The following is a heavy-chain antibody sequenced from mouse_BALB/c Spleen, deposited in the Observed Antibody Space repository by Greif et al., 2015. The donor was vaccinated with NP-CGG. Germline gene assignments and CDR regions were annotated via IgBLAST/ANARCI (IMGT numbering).Heavy chain of an antibody. V-gene: IGHV1-87*01. Sequence: VKLVESGAELARPGASVKLSCKASGYTFTSYWMQWVKQRPGQGLEWIGAIYPGDGDTRYTQKFKGKATLTADKSSSTAYMQLSSLASEDSAVYYCARRGAMDYWGQGTSVTVSS. CDR3: ARRGAMDY. CDR2: IYPGDGDT. J-gene: IGHJ4*01. CDR1: GYTFTSYW.